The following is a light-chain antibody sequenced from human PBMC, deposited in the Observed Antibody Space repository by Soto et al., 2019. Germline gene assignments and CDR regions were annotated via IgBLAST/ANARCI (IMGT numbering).Light chain of an antibody. V-gene: IGLV2-23*02. CDR2: EVS. Sequence: QXVLXEPXSVSGSPGQSITISCTGTSSDVGSYNLVSWYQQHPGKAPKVMIYEVSKRPSGVPNRFSGSKSGNTASLTISGLQAEDEADYYCCSYAGSSTYVFGTGTKVTVL. J-gene: IGLJ1*01. CDR1: SSDVGSYNL. CDR3: CSYAGSSTYV.